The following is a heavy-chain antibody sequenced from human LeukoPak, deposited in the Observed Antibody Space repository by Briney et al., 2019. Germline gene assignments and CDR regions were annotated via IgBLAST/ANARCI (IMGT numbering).Heavy chain of an antibody. CDR2: MNPNSGNT. V-gene: IGHV1-8*01. CDR1: GYTFTSYD. CDR3: ARESSSWLYYYYYYMDF. Sequence: ASVKVSCKASGYTFTSYDINWVRQATGQGLEWMGWMNPNSGNTGYAQKFQGRVTMTRNTSISTAYMELSSLRSEDTAVYYCARESSSWLYYYYYYMDFWGKGTTVTVSS. J-gene: IGHJ6*03. D-gene: IGHD6-13*01.